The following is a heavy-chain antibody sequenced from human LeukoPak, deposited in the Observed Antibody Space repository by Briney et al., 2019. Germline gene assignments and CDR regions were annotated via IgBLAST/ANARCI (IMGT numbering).Heavy chain of an antibody. CDR3: AKDLAGYFDY. Sequence: GRSLRLSCAASGFTFSSYGMHWVRQASGKGLEWVAVISYDGSNKYYADSVKGRFTISRDNSKNTLYLQMNSLRAEDTAVYYCAKDLAGYFDYWGQGTLVTVSS. CDR1: GFTFSSYG. CDR2: ISYDGSNK. V-gene: IGHV3-30*18. J-gene: IGHJ4*02.